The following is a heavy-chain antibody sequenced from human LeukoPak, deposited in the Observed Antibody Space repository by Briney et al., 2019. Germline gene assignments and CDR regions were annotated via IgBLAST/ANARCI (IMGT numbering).Heavy chain of an antibody. V-gene: IGHV1-69*13. CDR3: ARSPYDSSGYLTYYFDY. CDR1: GGTFSSYA. Sequence: ASVKVSCKASGGTFSSYAISWVRQAPGQGLEWVGGIIPIFGTANYAQKFQGRVRITADESTSTAYMELSSLRSEDTAVYYCARSPYDSSGYLTYYFDYWGQGTLVTVSS. J-gene: IGHJ4*02. D-gene: IGHD3-22*01. CDR2: IIPIFGTA.